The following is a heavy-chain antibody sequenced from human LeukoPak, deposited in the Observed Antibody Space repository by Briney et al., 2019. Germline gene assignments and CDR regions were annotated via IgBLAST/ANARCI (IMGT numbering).Heavy chain of an antibody. Sequence: ASVKVSRKASGYTFTSYGISWVRQAPGQGLEWMGWISAYNGNTNYAQKLQGRVTMTTDTSTSTAYMELRSLRSDDTAVYYCARAPFVLRHYGMDVWGQGTTVTVSS. CDR2: ISAYNGNT. D-gene: IGHD2-8*01. CDR1: GYTFTSYG. V-gene: IGHV1-18*01. J-gene: IGHJ6*02. CDR3: ARAPFVLRHYGMDV.